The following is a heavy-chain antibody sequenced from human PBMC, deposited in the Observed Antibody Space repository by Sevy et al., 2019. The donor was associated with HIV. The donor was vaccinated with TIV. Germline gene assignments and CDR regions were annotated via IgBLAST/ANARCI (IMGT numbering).Heavy chain of an antibody. V-gene: IGHV3-23*01. Sequence: GGSLRLSCAASGFTFSIYAMTWVRQAPGKGLEWVSVISISGADTYYADSVKRRFTISRDNSKNTLYLQMNSLRAEDTAVYYCAKDLVSGSYYTGDFDYWGQGTLVTVSS. CDR1: GFTFSIYA. D-gene: IGHD3-10*01. J-gene: IGHJ4*02. CDR2: ISISGADT. CDR3: AKDLVSGSYYTGDFDY.